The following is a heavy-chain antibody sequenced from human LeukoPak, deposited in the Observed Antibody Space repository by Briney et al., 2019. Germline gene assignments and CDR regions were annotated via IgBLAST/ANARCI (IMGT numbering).Heavy chain of an antibody. Sequence: SETLSLTCTVPGGSISRGSYYWSWIRQPAGKGLEWIGRIYTSGSTNYNPSLKSRVTISVDTSKNQFSLKLSSVTAADTAVYYCAREITYYYDSSGYYYYFDYWGQGTLVTVSS. CDR3: AREITYYYDSSGYYYYFDY. CDR1: GGSISRGSYY. D-gene: IGHD3-22*01. J-gene: IGHJ4*02. V-gene: IGHV4-61*02. CDR2: IYTSGST.